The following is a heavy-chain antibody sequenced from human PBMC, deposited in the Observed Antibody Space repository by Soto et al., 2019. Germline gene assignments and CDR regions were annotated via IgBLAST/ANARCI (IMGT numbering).Heavy chain of an antibody. CDR3: ARDAPPLTGYSSGWYRDDY. V-gene: IGHV1-18*04. CDR1: GYTFTSYG. Sequence: ASVKVSCKASGYTFTSYGISWVRQAPGQGLEWMGWISAYNGNTNYAQKLQGRVTMTTDTSTSTAYMELRSLRSDDTAVYYCARDAPPLTGYSSGWYRDDYWRQGTLVTVSS. CDR2: ISAYNGNT. D-gene: IGHD6-19*01. J-gene: IGHJ4*02.